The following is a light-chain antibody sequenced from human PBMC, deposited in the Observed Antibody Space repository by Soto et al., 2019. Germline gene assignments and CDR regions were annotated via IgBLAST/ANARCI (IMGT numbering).Light chain of an antibody. CDR3: QQYYNWPRT. CDR1: QSVTNT. V-gene: IGKV3-15*01. Sequence: IVMTQSPATLSVSPGERVTISCRASQSVTNTLAWYQHKPGQAPRLLISYASRGATGIPSRFSGSGSGTDFTLTINSLQSEDFAVYYCQQYYNWPRTFGQGTKVDI. CDR2: YAS. J-gene: IGKJ1*01.